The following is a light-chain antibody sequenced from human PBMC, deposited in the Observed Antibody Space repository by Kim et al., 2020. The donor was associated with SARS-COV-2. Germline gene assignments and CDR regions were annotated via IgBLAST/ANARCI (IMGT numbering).Light chain of an antibody. Sequence: SYELTQPPSVSVAPGKTARITCGGNNIGSKSVHWYQQQPGQAPVLVIYYDSDRPSGIPERFSGSNSGNTATLPISRVEAGDEADYYCQVWDSSSDHRVFG. J-gene: IGLJ2*01. V-gene: IGLV3-21*04. CDR2: YDS. CDR3: QVWDSSSDHRV. CDR1: NIGSKS.